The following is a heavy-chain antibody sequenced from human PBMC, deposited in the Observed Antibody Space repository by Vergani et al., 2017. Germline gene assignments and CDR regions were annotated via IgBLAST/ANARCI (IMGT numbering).Heavy chain of an antibody. V-gene: IGHV4-61*01. CDR3: ARNPYCGGDCYSDAFDI. D-gene: IGHD2-21*02. CDR1: GGSFFNSRYY. J-gene: IGHJ3*02. CDR2: IYYSGST. Sequence: QVQLQEWGAGLLKTSETLSLTCSVTGGSFFNSRYYWSWIRQPPGKGLEWIGYIYYSGSTNYNPSLKSRVTISVDTSKNQFSLKLSSVTAADTAVYYCARNPYCGGDCYSDAFDIWGQGTMVTVSS.